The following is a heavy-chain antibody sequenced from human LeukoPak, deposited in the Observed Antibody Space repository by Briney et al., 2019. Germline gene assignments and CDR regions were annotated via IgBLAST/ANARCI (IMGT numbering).Heavy chain of an antibody. V-gene: IGHV2-70*04. D-gene: IGHD3-10*01. Sequence: SGPTLVNRTQTLTLTCTLSGSSLSSSRMRVSWIRQPPGKALEWLARIDWDDDKFYTTSLKTRLTISKHTSKNQVVLTMTNMGPVDTATYYCARTRYGSGTYYFDYWGQGTLVTVSS. CDR3: ARTRYGSGTYYFDY. J-gene: IGHJ4*02. CDR1: GSSLSSSRMR. CDR2: IDWDDDK.